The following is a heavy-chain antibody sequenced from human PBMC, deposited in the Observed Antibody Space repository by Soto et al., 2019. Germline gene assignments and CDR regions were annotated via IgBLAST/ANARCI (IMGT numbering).Heavy chain of an antibody. V-gene: IGHV4-34*01. Sequence: QVQLQQWGAGLLKPSETLSLTCAVYGGSFSGYYWSWIRQPPGKGLEWIGEINHSGSTNYNPSLKSRVTISVDTSKNQFSLKLSSVTAADTAVYYCARGPFRYDYKRRFDYWGQGTLVTVSS. CDR3: ARGPFRYDYKRRFDY. J-gene: IGHJ4*02. D-gene: IGHD4-4*01. CDR1: GGSFSGYY. CDR2: INHSGST.